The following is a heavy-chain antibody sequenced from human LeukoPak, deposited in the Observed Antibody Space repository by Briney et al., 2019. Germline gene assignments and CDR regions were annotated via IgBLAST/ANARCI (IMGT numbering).Heavy chain of an antibody. Sequence: SVKVSCKASGGTFSSYAISWVRQAPGQGLEWMGGIIPIFGTANYAQKFQGRVTITADESTSTAYMELSSLRSEDTAVYYCARDGYSYGWQAFFDYWGQGTLVTVFS. CDR1: GGTFSSYA. D-gene: IGHD5-18*01. V-gene: IGHV1-69*01. CDR2: IIPIFGTA. J-gene: IGHJ4*02. CDR3: ARDGYSYGWQAFFDY.